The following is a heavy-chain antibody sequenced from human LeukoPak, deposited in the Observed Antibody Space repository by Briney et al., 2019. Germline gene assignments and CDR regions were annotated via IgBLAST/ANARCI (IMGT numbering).Heavy chain of an antibody. Sequence: ASVEVSCKASGYTFTSYGISWVRQAPGQGLEWMGWISAYNGNTNYAQKLQGRVTMTTDTSTSTAYMELRSLRSDDTAVYYCGVDSSGYYGRSFDYWGQGTLVTVSS. CDR1: GYTFTSYG. D-gene: IGHD3-22*01. J-gene: IGHJ4*02. V-gene: IGHV1-18*01. CDR3: GVDSSGYYGRSFDY. CDR2: ISAYNGNT.